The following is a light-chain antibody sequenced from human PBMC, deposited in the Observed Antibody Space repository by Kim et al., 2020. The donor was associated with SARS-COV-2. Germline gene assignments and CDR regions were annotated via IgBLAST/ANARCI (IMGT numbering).Light chain of an antibody. J-gene: IGKJ1*01. CDR2: AAS. CDR1: QDISNY. Sequence: SASVGDPLTNTCRASQDISNYLAWFQLKPGKAPKLLIYAASALQPGVPSRFSGSGSGADFTLTVTSLQPEDVATYYCQKCDSAPWTFGQGTRV. V-gene: IGKV1-27*01. CDR3: QKCDSAPWT.